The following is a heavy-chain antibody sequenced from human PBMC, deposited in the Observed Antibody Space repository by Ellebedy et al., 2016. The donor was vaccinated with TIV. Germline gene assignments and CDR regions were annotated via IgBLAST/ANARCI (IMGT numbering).Heavy chain of an antibody. Sequence: AASVKVSCKASGYTFTSYYIHWVRQAPGQGLEWVAWNNPNSGDTAYAQNLQGRVTVTGDTSISTAYMELSRLISDDTAVYYCVRDLTNYGSSSYWGQGTLVTVSS. CDR2: NNPNSGDT. CDR1: GYTFTSYY. CDR3: VRDLTNYGSSSY. J-gene: IGHJ4*02. V-gene: IGHV1-2*02. D-gene: IGHD3-22*01.